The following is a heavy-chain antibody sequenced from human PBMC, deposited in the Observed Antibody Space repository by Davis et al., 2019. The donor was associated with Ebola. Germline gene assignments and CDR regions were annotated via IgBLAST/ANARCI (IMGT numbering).Heavy chain of an antibody. V-gene: IGHV3-9*01. J-gene: IGHJ4*02. CDR2: ISWNSGSI. CDR1: GFTFDDYA. CDR3: ASGFGILEWLLFDY. Sequence: SLKISCAASGFTFDDYAMHWVRQAPGKGLEWVSGISWNSGSIGYADSVKGRFTISRDNSKNTLYLQMNSLRAEDTAVYYCASGFGILEWLLFDYWGQGTLVTVSS. D-gene: IGHD3-3*01.